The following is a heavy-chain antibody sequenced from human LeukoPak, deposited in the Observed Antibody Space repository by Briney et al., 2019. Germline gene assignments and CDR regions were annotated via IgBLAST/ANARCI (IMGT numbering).Heavy chain of an antibody. Sequence: ASVKVSCKASGYTFTGYYMHWVRQAPGQGLEWMGWINPNSGGTNYAQKFQGRVTMTRDTSISTAYMELSRLRSDDTAVYYCARSRRIAAGHYYYYYMDVWGKGTTVTVSS. J-gene: IGHJ6*03. CDR1: GYTFTGYY. CDR3: ARSRRIAAGHYYYYYMDV. V-gene: IGHV1-2*02. D-gene: IGHD6-13*01. CDR2: INPNSGGT.